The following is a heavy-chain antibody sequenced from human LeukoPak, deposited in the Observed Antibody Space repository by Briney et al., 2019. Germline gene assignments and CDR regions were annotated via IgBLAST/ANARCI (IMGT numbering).Heavy chain of an antibody. Sequence: PSETLSLTCTVSGGSISSYYWSWIRQPPGKGLEWIGYIYYSGSTNYNPSLKSRVTIPVDTSKNQFSLKLSSVTAADTAVYYCARGGSVDTAMTSKIIFDYWGQGTLVTVSS. CDR3: ARGGSVDTAMTSKIIFDY. D-gene: IGHD5-18*01. CDR1: GGSISSYY. CDR2: IYYSGST. V-gene: IGHV4-59*01. J-gene: IGHJ4*02.